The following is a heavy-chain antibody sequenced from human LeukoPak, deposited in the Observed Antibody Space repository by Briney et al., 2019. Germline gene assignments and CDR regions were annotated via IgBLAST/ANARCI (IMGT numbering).Heavy chain of an antibody. CDR2: IIPIFGTA. V-gene: IGHV1-69*13. CDR3: ARDVGLRLGELSLYYFDY. Sequence: SVKVSCKASGGTFSSYAISWVRQAPGQGLEWMGGIIPIFGTANYAQKFQGRVTITADESTSTAYMELSSLRSEDTAVYYCARDVGLRLGELSLYYFDYWGQGTLITVSS. J-gene: IGHJ4*02. D-gene: IGHD3-16*02. CDR1: GGTFSSYA.